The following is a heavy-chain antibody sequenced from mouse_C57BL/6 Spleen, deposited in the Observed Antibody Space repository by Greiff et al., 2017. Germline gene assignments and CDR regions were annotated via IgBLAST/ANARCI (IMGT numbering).Heavy chain of an antibody. D-gene: IGHD1-1*01. CDR1: GYTFTSYW. J-gene: IGHJ3*01. CDR3: ARSGDYYGSSYWFVY. V-gene: IGHV1-55*01. Sequence: QVQLQQPGAELVKPGASVKMSCKASGYTFTSYWITWVKQRPGQGLEWIGDIYPGSGSTNYNEKFKSKATLTVDTSSSTAYMQLSSLTSEDSAVYYCARSGDYYGSSYWFVYWGQGTLVTVSA. CDR2: IYPGSGST.